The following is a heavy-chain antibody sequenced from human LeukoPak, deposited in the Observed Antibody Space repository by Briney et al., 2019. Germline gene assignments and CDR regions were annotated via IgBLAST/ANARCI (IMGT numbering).Heavy chain of an antibody. V-gene: IGHV3-48*01. Sequence: GGSLRLSCAASGFTFSSYSMNWVRQAPGKGLEWVSYISSSGSTIYYADSVKGRFTISRDNSKNTLYLQMNSLRAEDTALYYCAKDVPAGYFDSWGQGTLVTVSS. CDR2: ISSSGSTI. D-gene: IGHD2-2*01. CDR3: AKDVPAGYFDS. J-gene: IGHJ4*02. CDR1: GFTFSSYS.